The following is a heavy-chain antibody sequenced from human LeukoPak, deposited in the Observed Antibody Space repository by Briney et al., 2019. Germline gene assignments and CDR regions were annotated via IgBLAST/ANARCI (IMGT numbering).Heavy chain of an antibody. CDR2: INPSGGST. J-gene: IGHJ4*02. V-gene: IGHV1-46*01. Sequence: ASVTVSCKASGYTFTSYGISWVRQAPGQGLEWMGIINPSGGSTSYAQKFQGRVTMTRDTSTSTVYMELSSLRSEDTAVYYCARDPGVSMVRGVILNYYFDYWGQGTLVTVSS. D-gene: IGHD3-10*01. CDR1: GYTFTSYG. CDR3: ARDPGVSMVRGVILNYYFDY.